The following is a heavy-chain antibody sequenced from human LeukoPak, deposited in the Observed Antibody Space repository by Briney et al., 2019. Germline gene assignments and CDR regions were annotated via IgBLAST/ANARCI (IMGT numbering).Heavy chain of an antibody. CDR2: TYYRSKWFN. D-gene: IGHD3-16*02. V-gene: IGHV6-1*01. J-gene: IGHJ3*02. CDR1: GDSVSNNSAA. Sequence: SQTLSLTCAISGDSVSNNSAAWNWIRQSPSRGLEWLGRTYYRSKWFNDYAVSVNSRITINPDTSKNQFSLQLNSVTPEDTAVYYCARSFDYVWGSYRLMLNAFDIWGQGTMVTVSP. CDR3: ARSFDYVWGSYRLMLNAFDI.